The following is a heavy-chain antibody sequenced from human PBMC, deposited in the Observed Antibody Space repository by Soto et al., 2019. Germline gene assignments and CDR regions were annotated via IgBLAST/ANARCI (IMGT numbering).Heavy chain of an antibody. CDR2: INGYNGNT. CDR3: ARMGDVPYYYYGMDV. D-gene: IGHD3-16*01. V-gene: IGHV1-18*01. CDR1: GYTFTSYG. Sequence: QVQLVQSGAEVKKPGASVKVSCKASGYTFTSYGISWVRQAPGQGLEWMGWINGYNGNTNHAQKLQGRVTMSTDTSTSTGYMEVRSLRSYDSAVDYCARMGDVPYYYYGMDVWGQGTTVTVSS. J-gene: IGHJ6*02.